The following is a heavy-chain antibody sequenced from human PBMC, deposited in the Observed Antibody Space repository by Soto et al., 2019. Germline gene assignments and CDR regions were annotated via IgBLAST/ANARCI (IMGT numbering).Heavy chain of an antibody. V-gene: IGHV3-11*01. J-gene: IGHJ4*02. CDR2: ISSSGNTI. D-gene: IGHD3-22*01. CDR1: GFTFSDYY. Sequence: QVQLVESGGGLVQTSASLRLACVASGFTFSDYYMSWVRQAPGKGLEWVSYISSSGNTIYYVGSVKGRFTISRDNPKNSVYLQMNSLRAEDTALYFCAKMSSENYYDPVFSWGQGTLVTVSS. CDR3: AKMSSENYYDPVFS.